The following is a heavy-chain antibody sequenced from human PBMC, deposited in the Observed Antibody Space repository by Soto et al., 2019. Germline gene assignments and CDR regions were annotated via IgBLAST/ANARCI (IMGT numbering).Heavy chain of an antibody. CDR1: GGSFSGYY. Sequence: QVQLQQWGAGLLKPSETLSLTCAVYGGSFSGYYWSWIRQPPGKGLEWIGEINHSGSTNYNPSLKSRVTISVDTSKNQFSLKLSSVTAADTAAYYCARWGIVVVPAAKRRGDYWGQGTLVTVSS. CDR2: INHSGST. J-gene: IGHJ4*02. CDR3: ARWGIVVVPAAKRRGDY. D-gene: IGHD2-2*01. V-gene: IGHV4-34*01.